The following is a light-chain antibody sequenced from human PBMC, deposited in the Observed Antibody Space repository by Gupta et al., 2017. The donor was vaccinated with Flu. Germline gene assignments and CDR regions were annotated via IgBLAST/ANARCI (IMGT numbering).Light chain of an antibody. CDR3: QQYRSSPWT. V-gene: IGKV1-5*03. CDR2: QAS. CDR1: QTFDSW. Sequence: DIQLTQSPSTLSASVGDRVTITCRASQTFDSWLAWYQKTPGRAPKSLIYQASSLETRVPSRFIGSGSGTEVSLIISSLQPDDFATYCCQQYRSSPWTFGQGTKVEI. J-gene: IGKJ1*01.